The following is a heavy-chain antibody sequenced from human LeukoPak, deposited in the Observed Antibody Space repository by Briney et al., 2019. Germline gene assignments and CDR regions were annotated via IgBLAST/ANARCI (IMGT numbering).Heavy chain of an antibody. CDR1: GGSISSSSYY. CDR3: ARLNGDYRVYYYMDV. J-gene: IGHJ6*03. D-gene: IGHD4-17*01. V-gene: IGHV4-39*01. Sequence: SETLSLTCTVSGGSISSSSYYWGWIRQPPGKGLEWIGSIYYSGSTYYNPSLKSRVTISVDTSKNQFSLKLSSVTAADTAVYYCARLNGDYRVYYYMDVWGKGTTVTVSS. CDR2: IYYSGST.